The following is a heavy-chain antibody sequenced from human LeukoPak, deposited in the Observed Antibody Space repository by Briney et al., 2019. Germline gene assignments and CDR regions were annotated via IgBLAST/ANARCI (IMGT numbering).Heavy chain of an antibody. CDR2: IYYTGST. D-gene: IGHD6-13*01. V-gene: IGHV4-59*01. J-gene: IGHJ4*02. CDR1: GGSISRDY. CDR3: ARDRPGGSSLDY. Sequence: SETLSLTCTVSGGSISRDYWSWIRQPPGKGLEWIGYIYYTGSTNYNPSLNSRVTISLDTSKNKFSPNLSSVTAADTAVYYCARDRPGGSSLDYWGPRTLVTVSS.